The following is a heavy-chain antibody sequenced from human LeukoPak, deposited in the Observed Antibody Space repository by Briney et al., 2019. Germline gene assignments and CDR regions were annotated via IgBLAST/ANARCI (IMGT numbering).Heavy chain of an antibody. J-gene: IGHJ5*02. D-gene: IGHD2-15*01. V-gene: IGHV4-4*08. Sequence: SETLSLTCAVSGGSISQYYWSWLRQAPGKGLEWTGYIHASGTTTYNPSLKSRVTMSVDTSKNQFSLKLSSVTAADTAVHYCARDSLVAPSGRWFDPWGQGTLVTVSS. CDR2: IHASGTT. CDR1: GGSISQYY. CDR3: ARDSLVAPSGRWFDP.